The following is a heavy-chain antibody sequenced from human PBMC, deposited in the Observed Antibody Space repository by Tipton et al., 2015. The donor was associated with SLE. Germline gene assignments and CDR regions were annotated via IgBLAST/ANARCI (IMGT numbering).Heavy chain of an antibody. J-gene: IGHJ2*01. D-gene: IGHD2-8*01. V-gene: IGHV4-61*02. CDR2: LYPGGST. Sequence: TLSLTCTVSGDSINTRYYWSWVRQPAGKGLEWIGRLYPGGSTNYNPALKSRVTISIDTSKNQFSLKQSSVAAADTAVYYCSRASPGVWYFDLWGRGTLVTVSS. CDR3: SRASPGVWYFDL. CDR1: GDSINTRYY.